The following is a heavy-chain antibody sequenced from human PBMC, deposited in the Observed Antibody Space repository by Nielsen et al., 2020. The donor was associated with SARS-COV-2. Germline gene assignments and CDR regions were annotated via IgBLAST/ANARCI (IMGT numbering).Heavy chain of an antibody. V-gene: IGHV7-4-1*02. J-gene: IGHJ1*01. CDR2: TNTDTGIP. CDR1: GYTFPDYA. D-gene: IGHD6-19*01. Sequence: ASVKVSCKASGYTFPDYAINWVRQVPGQGLEWMGWTNTDTGIPTYAQGFTGRYVFSMDASVSAAYLQISSLKSEDTAVYYCAREGPHSGWTWGQGTLVTVSS. CDR3: AREGPHSGWT.